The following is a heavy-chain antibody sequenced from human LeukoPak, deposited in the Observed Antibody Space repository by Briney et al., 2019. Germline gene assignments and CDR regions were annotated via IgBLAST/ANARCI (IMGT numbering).Heavy chain of an antibody. CDR2: ISSGSTI. J-gene: IGHJ3*02. V-gene: IGHV3-11*04. Sequence: GGSLRLSCAASGFTFSDYYMSWIRQAPGKGLEWVSYISSGSTIYYADSVKGRFTISRDNAKNSLYLQMNSLRAEDTAVYYCATDYDFWSGYSSVFAFDIWGQGTMVTVSS. D-gene: IGHD3-3*01. CDR1: GFTFSDYY. CDR3: ATDYDFWSGYSSVFAFDI.